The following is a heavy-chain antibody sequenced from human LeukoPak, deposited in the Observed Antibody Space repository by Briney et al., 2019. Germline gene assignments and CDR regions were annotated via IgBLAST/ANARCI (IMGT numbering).Heavy chain of an antibody. V-gene: IGHV4-59*08. J-gene: IGHJ4*02. D-gene: IGHD6-19*01. CDR2: IYNSGIT. CDR1: GDSFSIYF. Sequence: KPSETLSLTCTVSGDSFSIYFWSWVRQPPGKGLEWIGYIYNSGITSYNPSLKSRVTISVDTSKNQFSLNLNSVTAADTAVYYCARLSVAGTLYFDSWGQGILATVSS. CDR3: ARLSVAGTLYFDS.